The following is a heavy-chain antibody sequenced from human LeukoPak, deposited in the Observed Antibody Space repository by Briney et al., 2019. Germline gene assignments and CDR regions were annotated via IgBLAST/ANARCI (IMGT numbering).Heavy chain of an antibody. V-gene: IGHV1-2*02. J-gene: IGHJ6*03. CDR2: INPNSGGT. Sequence: ASVKVSCKASGYTFTGYYMHWVRQAPGQGLEWMGWINPNSGGTNYAQKFQGRVTMTRNTSISTAYMELSSLTSEDTAVYYCARGRRVYRGYSCYDNYYYYMDVWAKGTTVTISS. CDR3: ARGRRVYRGYSCYDNYYYYMDV. CDR1: GYTFTGYY. D-gene: IGHD5-12*01.